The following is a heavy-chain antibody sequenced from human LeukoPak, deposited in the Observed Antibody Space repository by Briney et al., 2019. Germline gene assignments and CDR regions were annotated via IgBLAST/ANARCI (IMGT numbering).Heavy chain of an antibody. D-gene: IGHD4-23*01. CDR2: ISGSGGST. CDR1: GFTFSSYA. J-gene: IGHJ4*02. V-gene: IGHV3-23*01. CDR3: AKDQVVTPEYYFDY. Sequence: GGSLRLSCAASGFTFSSYAMSWVRQGPGKGLEWVSGISGSGGSTYYADSVKGRFTISRDNSKNTLYLQMNSLRAEDTAVYYCAKDQVVTPEYYFDYWGQGTLVTVSS.